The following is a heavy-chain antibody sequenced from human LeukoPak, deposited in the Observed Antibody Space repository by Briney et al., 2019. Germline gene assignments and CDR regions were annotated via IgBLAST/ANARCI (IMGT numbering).Heavy chain of an antibody. CDR1: GGTFSSYA. CDR2: IIPIFGTA. V-gene: IGHV1-69*13. Sequence: SVKVSCKASGGTFSSYAISWVRQAPGQGLEWMGGIIPIFGTANYAQKFQGRVTITADESTSTAYMELSSLRSEDTAVHYCARDEIPYVWGSYFDYWGQGTLVTVSS. J-gene: IGHJ4*02. D-gene: IGHD3-16*01. CDR3: ARDEIPYVWGSYFDY.